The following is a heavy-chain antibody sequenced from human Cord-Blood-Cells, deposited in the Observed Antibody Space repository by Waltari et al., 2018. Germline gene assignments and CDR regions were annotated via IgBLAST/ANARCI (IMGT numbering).Heavy chain of an antibody. CDR2: INHSGST. Sequence: QVQLQQWGAGLLKPAETLSLTCAVYGGSFSGYYWRWIPQPPGKGLEWIGEINHSGSTNYNPSLKSRVTISVDTSKNQFSLKLSSVTAADTAVYYCARGPRGGSGIRTPIEGYFDLWGRGTLVTVSS. J-gene: IGHJ2*01. D-gene: IGHD3-10*01. V-gene: IGHV4-34*01. CDR3: ARGPRGGSGIRTPIEGYFDL. CDR1: GGSFSGYY.